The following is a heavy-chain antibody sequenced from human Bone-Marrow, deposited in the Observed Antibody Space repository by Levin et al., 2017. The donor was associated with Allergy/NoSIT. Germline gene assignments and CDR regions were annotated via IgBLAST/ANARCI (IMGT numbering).Heavy chain of an antibody. D-gene: IGHD3-22*01. CDR2: ISGSGGNT. V-gene: IGHV3-23*01. Sequence: LLLTCAASGFIFSNYAMNWVRQAPGKGLEWVSQISGSGGNTHYADSVKGRFTFSRDNSKNTLYLQMNSLRAEDTAVYYCAGYDTSAYHSPFDYWGQGTLVTVSS. CDR3: AGYDTSAYHSPFDY. J-gene: IGHJ4*02. CDR1: GFIFSNYA.